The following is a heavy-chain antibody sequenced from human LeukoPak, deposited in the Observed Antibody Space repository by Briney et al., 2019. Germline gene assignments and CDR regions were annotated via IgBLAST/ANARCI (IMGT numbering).Heavy chain of an antibody. V-gene: IGHV1-2*02. CDR3: ARDLAMYSPDLDY. J-gene: IGHJ4*02. CDR2: INPKTGVT. Sequence: ASVKVSCKASGYTFTDYDLHWVRQDPGHGLEWMGWINPKTGVTKYAQNFQGRVTMTRDTSINTAYMEVSRLRSDDTAVFYCARDLAMYSPDLDYWGQGTLVTVSS. CDR1: GYTFTDYD. D-gene: IGHD1-26*01.